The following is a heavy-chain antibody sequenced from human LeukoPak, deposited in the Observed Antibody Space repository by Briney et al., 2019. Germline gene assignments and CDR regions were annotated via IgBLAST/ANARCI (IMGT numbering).Heavy chain of an antibody. V-gene: IGHV4-59*08. Sequence: PSETLSLTCTVSGGYTGSHYWSWIRQPPGKGLEWIAYIYYTGNTNYNPSLKSRATISLDTSKNQFSLKLNSVTAADTAVYYCAGYSSSSVYWFDPWGQGTLVTVSS. CDR1: GGYTGSHY. CDR2: IYYTGNT. CDR3: AGYSSSSVYWFDP. D-gene: IGHD6-6*01. J-gene: IGHJ5*02.